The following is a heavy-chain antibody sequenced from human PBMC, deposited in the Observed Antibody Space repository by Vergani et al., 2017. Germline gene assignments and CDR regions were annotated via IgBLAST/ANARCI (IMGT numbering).Heavy chain of an antibody. CDR2: IYYSGST. D-gene: IGHD6-13*01. J-gene: IGHJ4*02. CDR3: ATESIAAAGTNFDY. Sequence: QLQLQESGPGLVKPSETLSLTCTVSGGSISSSSYCWGWIRQPPGKGLEWIGSIYYSGSTYYNPSLKSRVTISVDTSKNQFSLKLSSVTAADTAVYYCATESIAAAGTNFDYWGQGTLVTVSS. V-gene: IGHV4-39*07. CDR1: GGSISSSSYC.